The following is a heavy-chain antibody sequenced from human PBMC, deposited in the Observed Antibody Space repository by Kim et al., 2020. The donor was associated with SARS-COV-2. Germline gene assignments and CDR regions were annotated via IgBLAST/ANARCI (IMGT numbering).Heavy chain of an antibody. J-gene: IGHJ5*02. D-gene: IGHD6-13*01. CDR3: ARASYSSSSYSRWFDP. Sequence: ASVKVSCKASGYTFTGYYMHWVRQAPGQGLEWMGWINPNSGGTNYAQKFQGWVTMTRDTSISTAYMELSRLRSDDTAVYYCARASYSSSSYSRWFDPWGQGTLVTVSS. V-gene: IGHV1-2*04. CDR2: INPNSGGT. CDR1: GYTFTGYY.